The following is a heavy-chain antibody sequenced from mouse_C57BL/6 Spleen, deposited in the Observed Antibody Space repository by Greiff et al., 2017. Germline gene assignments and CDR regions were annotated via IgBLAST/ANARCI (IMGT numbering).Heavy chain of an antibody. D-gene: IGHD2-3*01. V-gene: IGHV1-55*01. CDR3: ARWDDGCYDYAMDY. Sequence: QVQLQQPGAELVKPGASVKMSCKASGYTFTSYWITWVKQRPGQGLEWIGDIYPGSGSTNYNEKFKSKATLTVDTSSSTAYMQLSSLTSEDAAVYYCARWDDGCYDYAMDYWGKGTSVTVSS. J-gene: IGHJ4*01. CDR1: GYTFTSYW. CDR2: IYPGSGST.